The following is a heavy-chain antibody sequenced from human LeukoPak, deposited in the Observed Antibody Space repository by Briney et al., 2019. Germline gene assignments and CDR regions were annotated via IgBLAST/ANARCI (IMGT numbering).Heavy chain of an antibody. J-gene: IGHJ4*02. Sequence: ASVKVSCKASGYTFTGYYMHWVRQAPGQGLEWMGWINPNSGDSKYAQKFQGRVTMTRDTSISTAYMELSRLRSDDTAVYYCARDASYNRPAYYFDYWGQGTLVAVSS. CDR1: GYTFTGYY. CDR2: INPNSGDS. V-gene: IGHV1-2*02. CDR3: ARDASYNRPAYYFDY. D-gene: IGHD1-14*01.